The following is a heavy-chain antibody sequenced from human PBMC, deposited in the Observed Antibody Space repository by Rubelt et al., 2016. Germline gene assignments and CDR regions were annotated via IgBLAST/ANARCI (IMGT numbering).Heavy chain of an antibody. V-gene: IGHV4-59*01. D-gene: IGHD2-2*01. CDR3: ARVIIPAGNDY. J-gene: IGHJ4*02. CDR1: GASIRSYY. Sequence: QVQLQESGPGLVKPSETLSLTCTVSGASIRSYYWSWIRQPPGKGLEWIGNIYYGGRTNYTPSLKSRVSISVDTSKNQFSLKLSVVTAADTAVYYCARVIIPAGNDYWGQGILVTVSS. CDR2: IYYGGRT.